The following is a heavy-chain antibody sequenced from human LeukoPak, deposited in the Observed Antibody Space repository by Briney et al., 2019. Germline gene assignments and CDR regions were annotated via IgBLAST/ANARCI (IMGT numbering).Heavy chain of an antibody. J-gene: IGHJ6*03. D-gene: IGHD2-8*01. CDR2: FIPIFGTA. CDR3: ARSPPGLIYMDV. CDR1: GGTFSSHA. Sequence: GASVKVSCKASGGTFSSHAISWVRQAPGQGFEWMGVFIPIFGTANYAQNFQGRVMITADESTSTAYMELSSLRSEDTAVYYCARSPPGLIYMDVWGKGTTVSVSS. V-gene: IGHV1-69*01.